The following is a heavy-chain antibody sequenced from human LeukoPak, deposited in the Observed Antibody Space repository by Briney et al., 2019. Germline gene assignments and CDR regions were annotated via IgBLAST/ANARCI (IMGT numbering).Heavy chain of an antibody. V-gene: IGHV3-20*04. CDR1: GFTFSSYS. J-gene: IGHJ4*02. D-gene: IGHD3-22*01. CDR3: ARRSGYQYDY. Sequence: GGSLRLSCAASGFTFSSYSMNWVRQVPGKGLEWVSDINWNGGSTGYADSVKGRFTISRDNAKNSLYLQMNSLRAEDTALYYCARRSGYQYDYWAQGTLVTVSS. CDR2: INWNGGST.